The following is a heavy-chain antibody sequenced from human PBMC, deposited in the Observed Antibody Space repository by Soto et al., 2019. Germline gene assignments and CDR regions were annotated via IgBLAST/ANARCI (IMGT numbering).Heavy chain of an antibody. J-gene: IGHJ4*02. CDR3: AYSSTPFDY. Sequence: ASVKVSCKASGYSFTNYYMHWVRQAPGQGLEWMGTINAGGGSTYYADSVKGRFTISRDNSKNTLYLQMNSLRAEDTAVYYCAYSSTPFDYWGQGTLGTVSS. D-gene: IGHD6-13*01. CDR1: GYSFTNYY. V-gene: IGHV1-46*04. CDR2: INAGGGST.